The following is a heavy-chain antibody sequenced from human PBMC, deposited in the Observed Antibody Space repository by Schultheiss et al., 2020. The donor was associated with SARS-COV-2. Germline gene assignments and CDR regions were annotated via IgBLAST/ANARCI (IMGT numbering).Heavy chain of an antibody. J-gene: IGHJ6*02. CDR2: IYYSGST. V-gene: IGHV4-34*09. CDR1: GGSFSGYY. Sequence: SETLSLTCAVYGGSFSGYYWSWIRQPPGKGLEWIGYIYYSGSTYYNPSLKSRVTISVDTSKNQFSLKLSSVTAADTAVYYCARGSLDYGDYGMDVWGQGTTVTVSS. D-gene: IGHD4-17*01. CDR3: ARGSLDYGDYGMDV.